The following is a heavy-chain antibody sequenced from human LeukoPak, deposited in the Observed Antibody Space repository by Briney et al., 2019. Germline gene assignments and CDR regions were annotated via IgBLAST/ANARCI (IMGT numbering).Heavy chain of an antibody. Sequence: SQTLSLTCAVSGGSISSGGYSWSWIRQPPGRGLEWIGYIYQSESTYYNPSLKSRVTISVDKSKNQFSLRLSSVTAADTAVYYCARGESEYDFWSGFSYYFDYWGQGALVTVSS. D-gene: IGHD3-3*01. J-gene: IGHJ4*02. V-gene: IGHV4-30-2*01. CDR1: GGSISSGGYS. CDR2: IYQSEST. CDR3: ARGESEYDFWSGFSYYFDY.